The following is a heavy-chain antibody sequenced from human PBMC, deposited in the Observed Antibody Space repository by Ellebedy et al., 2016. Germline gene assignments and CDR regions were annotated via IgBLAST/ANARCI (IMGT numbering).Heavy chain of an antibody. J-gene: IGHJ4*02. Sequence: SETLSLTCTVSGGSISGYYWSWIRQPPGKGLVWLGYMLYSGYTNYNPSLESRVSMSVDTSKNQFSLKLSSVTAADTAVYYCARSRGDHYDSRAYYNIWGQGTLAIVSS. CDR2: MLYSGYT. CDR1: GGSISGYY. CDR3: ARSRGDHYDSRAYYNI. D-gene: IGHD3-22*01. V-gene: IGHV4-59*08.